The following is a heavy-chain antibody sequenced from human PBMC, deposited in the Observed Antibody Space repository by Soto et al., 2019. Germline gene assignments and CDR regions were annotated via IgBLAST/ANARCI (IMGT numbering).Heavy chain of an antibody. CDR1: GGTFSSYA. CDR3: ARGFPLSAVARTAQYC. Sequence: ASVKVSCKASGGTFSSYAISWVRQAPGQGLEWMGGIIPIFDTANYAQKFQGRVTITADKSTSTAYMELSSLRSEDTAVHYCARGFPLSAVARTAQYCWGQGTPDTVSS. V-gene: IGHV1-69*06. D-gene: IGHD6-19*01. J-gene: IGHJ1*01. CDR2: IIPIFDTA.